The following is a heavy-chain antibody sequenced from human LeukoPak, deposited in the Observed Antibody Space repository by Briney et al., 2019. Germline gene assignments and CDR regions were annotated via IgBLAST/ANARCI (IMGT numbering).Heavy chain of an antibody. D-gene: IGHD1-14*01. V-gene: IGHV1-2*06. CDR1: GYTFTGYY. J-gene: IGHJ4*02. Sequence: APVKVSCKASGYTFTGYYIHWVRQAPGQGLEWMGRINPNSGGTNSAQKFHGRVTMTWDTSVHTAYLELGSLRSDDTAVYYCARLDGTGRSQIMIDYWGQGTLVTVSS. CDR3: ARLDGTGRSQIMIDY. CDR2: INPNSGGT.